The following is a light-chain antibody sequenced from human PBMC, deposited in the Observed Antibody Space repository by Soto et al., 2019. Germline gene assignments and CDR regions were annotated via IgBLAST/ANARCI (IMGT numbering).Light chain of an antibody. J-gene: IGKJ3*01. V-gene: IGKV3-20*01. Sequence: EMVLTQSPGTLSLSPGERATLSCRASQSVSITYLAWYQQKPGQAPRLLIYGASSRATGIPERFSDRGSGTDFPPTGSRLDPEVLAVYFCQQRGSSAFTCGPGTKVHI. CDR3: QQRGSSAFT. CDR1: QSVSITY. CDR2: GAS.